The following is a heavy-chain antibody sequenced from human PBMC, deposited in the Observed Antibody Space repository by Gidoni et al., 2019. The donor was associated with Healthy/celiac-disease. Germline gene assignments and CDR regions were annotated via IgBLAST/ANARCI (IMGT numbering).Heavy chain of an antibody. V-gene: IGHV1-69*06. J-gene: IGHJ4*02. CDR1: GGPFSSYA. Sequence: QVQLVQSGAEVKKPASSVKVSCKASGGPFSSYAISWVRQAPGQGLEWMGGIIPIFGTANYAQKFQGRVTITADKSTSTAYMELSSLRSEDTAVYYCARTSALDIWDWNYDYWGQGTLVTVSS. CDR3: ARTSALDIWDWNYDY. D-gene: IGHD1-7*01. CDR2: IIPIFGTA.